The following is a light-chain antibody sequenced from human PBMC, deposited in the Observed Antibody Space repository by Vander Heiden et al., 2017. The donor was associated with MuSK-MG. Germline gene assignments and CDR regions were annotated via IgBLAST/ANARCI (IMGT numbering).Light chain of an antibody. CDR3: HQYGNSPRT. CDR2: GAS. V-gene: IGKV3-20*01. CDR1: QSIYSNY. J-gene: IGKJ1*01. Sequence: ETVLTHAPGTLSSSPGERATLSCRASQSIYSNYLAWYQQKCDQAPMLLYYGASIRATGIPDRFSGSWSGTDFTLTISILEPEYFRVYYCHQYGNSPRTFGQGTKVEIK.